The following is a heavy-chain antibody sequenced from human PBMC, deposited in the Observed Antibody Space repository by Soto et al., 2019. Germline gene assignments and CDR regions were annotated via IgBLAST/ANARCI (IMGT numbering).Heavy chain of an antibody. V-gene: IGHV3-7*01. CDR2: IKQDGSST. J-gene: IGHJ6*02. D-gene: IGHD5-12*01. Sequence: PGGSLRLSCAASGFTFSRYLISWVRQAPGKGLEWVANIKQDGSSTSYADSVKGRFTISRDNAKNTLYLQMNSLRAEDTAVYYCARLDGYNYGNYYYYYGMDVWGQGTTVTVSS. CDR1: GFTFSRYL. CDR3: ARLDGYNYGNYYYYYGMDV.